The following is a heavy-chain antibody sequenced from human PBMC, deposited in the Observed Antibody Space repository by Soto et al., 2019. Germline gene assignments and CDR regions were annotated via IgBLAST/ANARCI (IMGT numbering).Heavy chain of an antibody. V-gene: IGHV4-59*01. CDR3: ARGAAGVVDHFNY. Sequence: CETLSLSCTVSGGSISSYYLSWIRQTPGKGLECIGHIYYSGSTNYNPSLKSRVTISVDTSKNQFSLKLSSVTAADTAVYPCARGAAGVVDHFNYWGQGTLVTV. CDR2: IYYSGST. J-gene: IGHJ4*02. CDR1: GGSISSYY. D-gene: IGHD2-15*01.